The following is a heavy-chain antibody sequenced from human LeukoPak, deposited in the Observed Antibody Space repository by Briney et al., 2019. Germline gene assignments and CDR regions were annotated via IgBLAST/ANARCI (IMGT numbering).Heavy chain of an antibody. CDR2: IYPGDSDT. CDR3: ARPGSVGATEYYFDY. V-gene: IGHV5-51*01. J-gene: IGHJ4*02. D-gene: IGHD1-26*01. CDR1: GYSFTSYW. Sequence: GESLKISCKGSGYSFTSYWIGWVRQMPGKGLECMGIIYPGDSDTRYSPSFQGQVTISADKSISTAYLQWSSLKASDTAMYYCARPGSVGATEYYFDYWGQGTLVTVSS.